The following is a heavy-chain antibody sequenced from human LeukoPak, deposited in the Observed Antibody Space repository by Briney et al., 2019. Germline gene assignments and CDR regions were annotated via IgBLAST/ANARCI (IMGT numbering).Heavy chain of an antibody. V-gene: IGHV3-11*06. CDR2: ISSSSYT. CDR3: ARYIGMVRGVIITNHFDY. D-gene: IGHD3-10*01. CDR1: GFTFSDHY. J-gene: IGHJ4*02. Sequence: GGSLRLSCAASGFTFSDHYMSWIRQAPGKGLEWVSYISSSSYTVYADSVKGRFTISRDNAKSSLYLQMNSLRAEDTAVYYCARYIGMVRGVIITNHFDYWGQGTPVTVSS.